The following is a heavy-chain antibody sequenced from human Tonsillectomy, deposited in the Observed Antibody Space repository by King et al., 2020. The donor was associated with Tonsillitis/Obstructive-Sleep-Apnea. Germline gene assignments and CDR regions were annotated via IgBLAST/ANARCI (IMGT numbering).Heavy chain of an antibody. CDR3: ARESDLPGTLEY. Sequence: QLVQSGAEVKKPGSSVKVSCKASGGTFSSYAISWVRQAPGQGLEWLGGIIPILGIADYAHKFQGRVTITAERSTSTAYMELSSLRSEDTAVYYCARESDLPGTLEYWGQGTLVTVSS. J-gene: IGHJ4*02. CDR2: IIPILGIA. V-gene: IGHV1-69*10. CDR1: GGTFSSYA. D-gene: IGHD1-26*01.